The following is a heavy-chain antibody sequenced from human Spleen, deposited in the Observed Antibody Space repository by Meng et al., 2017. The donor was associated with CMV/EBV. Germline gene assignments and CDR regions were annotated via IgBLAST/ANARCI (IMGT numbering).Heavy chain of an antibody. D-gene: IGHD3-10*01. V-gene: IGHV1-69*04. CDR3: ARDKGGEYYGSGSYLKY. CDR1: GYTFTNYG. J-gene: IGHJ4*02. CDR2: IIPILGIA. Sequence: SVKVSCKASGYTFTNYGISWVRQAPGQGLEWMGRIIPILGIANYAQKFQGRVTITADKSTSTAYMELSSLRSEDTAVYYCARDKGGEYYGSGSYLKYWGQGTLVTVSS.